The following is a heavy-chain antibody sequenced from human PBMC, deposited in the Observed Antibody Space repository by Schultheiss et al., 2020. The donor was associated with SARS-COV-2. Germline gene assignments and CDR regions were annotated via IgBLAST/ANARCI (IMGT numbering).Heavy chain of an antibody. CDR1: GFTFSSYA. V-gene: IGHV4-34*01. CDR2: IHHSGTT. J-gene: IGHJ4*02. D-gene: IGHD2-15*01. Sequence: GSLRLSCAASGFTFSSYAMSWVRQAPGKGPEWIGEIHHSGTTTNYSPSLKSRVTISVDTSKNQFSLKLSSVTAADTAVYYCAKDRSVVVVVAATLDYWGQGTLVTVSS. CDR3: AKDRSVVVVVAATLDY.